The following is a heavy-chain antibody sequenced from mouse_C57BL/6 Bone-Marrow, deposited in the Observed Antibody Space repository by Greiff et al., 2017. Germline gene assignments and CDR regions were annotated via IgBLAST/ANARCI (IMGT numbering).Heavy chain of an antibody. CDR1: GYTFTSYW. CDR2: IHPNSGST. CDR3: ASGCYSTLAY. V-gene: IGHV1-64*01. D-gene: IGHD2-5*01. Sequence: QVQLQQPGAELVKPGASVKLSCKASGYTFTSYWMHWVKQRPGQGLEWIGMIHPNSGSTNYNEKFKSKATLTVDKSSSTAYMQLSSLTSEDSAVYYCASGCYSTLAYWGQGTLVTVSA. J-gene: IGHJ3*01.